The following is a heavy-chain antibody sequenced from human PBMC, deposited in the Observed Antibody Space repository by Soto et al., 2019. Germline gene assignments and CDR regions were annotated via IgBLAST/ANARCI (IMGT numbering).Heavy chain of an antibody. CDR3: AGKVVVIRPYYYYGMDV. Sequence: SETLSLTCAVYGGSFSGYYWSWIRQPPGKGLEWIGEINHSGSTNYNPPLKSRVTISVDTSKNQFSLKLSSVTAADTAVYYCAGKVVVIRPYYYYGMDVWGQGTTVTVSS. V-gene: IGHV4-34*01. CDR2: INHSGST. CDR1: GGSFSGYY. D-gene: IGHD2-15*01. J-gene: IGHJ6*02.